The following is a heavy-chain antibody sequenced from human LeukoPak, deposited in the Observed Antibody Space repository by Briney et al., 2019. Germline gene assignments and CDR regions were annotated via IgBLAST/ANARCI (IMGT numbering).Heavy chain of an antibody. V-gene: IGHV4-30-4*08. CDR2: IYYSGST. D-gene: IGHD3-22*01. Sequence: SQTLSLTCTVSGGSISSGDHYWSWIRQPPGKGLEWIGYIYYSGSTYYNPSLKSRVTISVDTSKNQFSLKLSSVTAADTAVYYCARVGDYYDSSGYRNHPWGQGTLVTVSS. CDR1: GGSISSGDHY. CDR3: ARVGDYYDSSGYRNHP. J-gene: IGHJ5*02.